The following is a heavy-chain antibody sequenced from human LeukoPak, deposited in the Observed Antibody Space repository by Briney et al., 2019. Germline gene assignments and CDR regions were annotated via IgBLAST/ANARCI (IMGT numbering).Heavy chain of an antibody. D-gene: IGHD5-12*01. CDR3: ARGLGIMATLREDA. J-gene: IGHJ4*02. Sequence: GGSLRLSCAAPGFTLSDYYMSWIRHVPGEGGECLADISSSGSSKYYADSVKGRFTMSRDNAKNSLYLQMNSLRAEDTAVYYCARGLGIMATLREDAWGQGTLVTVSS. CDR1: GFTLSDYY. V-gene: IGHV3-11*01. CDR2: ISSSGSSK.